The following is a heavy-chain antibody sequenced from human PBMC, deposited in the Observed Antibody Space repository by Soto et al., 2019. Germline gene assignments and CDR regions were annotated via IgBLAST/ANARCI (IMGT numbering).Heavy chain of an antibody. CDR1: GFSLSTSGVG. J-gene: IGHJ4*02. V-gene: IGHV2-5*02. CDR2: IYWDDDK. D-gene: IGHD6-25*01. Sequence: QITLKESGPTLVNPTQTLTLTCTFSGFSLSTSGVGVGWIRQPPGKALEWLALIYWDDDKRYSPSLKNRLTITKAHSKHQVVLTKTNMDPVDTATYSRAHRRVDYSGGWGGGVFDFWGQGTLVTASS. CDR3: AHRRVDYSGGWGGGVFDF.